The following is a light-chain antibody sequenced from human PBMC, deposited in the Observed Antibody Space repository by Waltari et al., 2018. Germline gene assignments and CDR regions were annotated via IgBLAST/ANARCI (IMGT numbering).Light chain of an antibody. CDR2: EDS. CDR1: ALPKKY. V-gene: IGLV3-10*01. J-gene: IGLJ2*01. CDR3: YSTDSSGNHVV. Sequence: SYELTQPPSVSVSPGQTARITCSGDALPKKYAYWYQQKSGQAPVLVIDEDSKRPSGIPGRFSGSSSGTMATLTISGAQVEDEADYYCYSTDSSGNHVVFGGGTKLTVL.